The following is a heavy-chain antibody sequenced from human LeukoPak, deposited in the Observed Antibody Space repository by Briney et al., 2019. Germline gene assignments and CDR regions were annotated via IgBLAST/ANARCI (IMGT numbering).Heavy chain of an antibody. Sequence: SETLSLTCTVSGGSISSYYWSWIRQPAGKGLEWIGRIYTSGSTNYNPSLKSRVTMSVDTSKNQFSLKLSSVTAADTAVYYCAREASITMVRGVTNYYYHMDVWGKGTTVTISS. CDR3: AREASITMVRGVTNYYYHMDV. CDR2: IYTSGST. V-gene: IGHV4-4*07. J-gene: IGHJ6*03. D-gene: IGHD3-10*01. CDR1: GGSISSYY.